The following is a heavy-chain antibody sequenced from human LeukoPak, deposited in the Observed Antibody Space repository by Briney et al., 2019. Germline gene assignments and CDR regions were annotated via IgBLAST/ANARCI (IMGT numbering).Heavy chain of an antibody. V-gene: IGHV1-8*03. J-gene: IGHJ3*02. CDR3: YVGRQQPDDAFDI. CDR2: MNPNSGNT. D-gene: IGHD6-13*01. CDR1: GGTLSSFD. Sequence: GASLKVSCKPSGGTLSSFDFNWVRQATGQGLEWMGWMNPNSGNTGYAQKFQGRVTITRNTSISTAYMELSSLRSEDTAVYYCYVGRQQPDDAFDIWGQGTMVTVSS.